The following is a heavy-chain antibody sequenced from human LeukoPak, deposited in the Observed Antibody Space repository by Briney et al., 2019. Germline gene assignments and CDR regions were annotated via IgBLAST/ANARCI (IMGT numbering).Heavy chain of an antibody. Sequence: GGSLRLSCAASGFTFNTYSMNWVRQTPGKGLEWVSSISSSGSTIYYADSVKGRFTISRDNAKNSLYLQMNSLRAEDTAVYYCARDTHIVPLDYWGQGTLVTVSS. J-gene: IGHJ4*02. CDR1: GFTFNTYS. D-gene: IGHD3-16*02. V-gene: IGHV3-48*04. CDR3: ARDTHIVPLDY. CDR2: ISSSGSTI.